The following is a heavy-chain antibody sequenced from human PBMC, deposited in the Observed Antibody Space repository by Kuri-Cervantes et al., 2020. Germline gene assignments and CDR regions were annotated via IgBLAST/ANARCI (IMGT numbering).Heavy chain of an antibody. CDR3: ASMIVVVINLDAFDI. D-gene: IGHD3-22*01. CDR1: GFTFSSYG. V-gene: IGHV3-30*03. J-gene: IGHJ3*02. Sequence: SCKASGFTFSSYGMHWVRQAPGKGLEWVAVISYDGSNKYYADSVKGRFTISRDNSKNTLYLQMDSLRAEDTAVYYCASMIVVVINLDAFDIWGQGTMVTVSS. CDR2: ISYDGSNK.